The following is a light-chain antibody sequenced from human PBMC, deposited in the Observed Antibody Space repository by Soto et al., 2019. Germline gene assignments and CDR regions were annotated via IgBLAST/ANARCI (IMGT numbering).Light chain of an antibody. CDR1: SSNIGSNT. CDR3: AAWDDSLNGWV. Sequence: SVLTQPPSASGTPGQRVTISCSGSSSNIGSNTVNWYQQLPGTAPKLLIYTNNQRPSGVPDRFSGSMSGTSASLAISGLQSEDEADYYCAAWDDSLNGWVFGGGTKLTVL. J-gene: IGLJ3*02. V-gene: IGLV1-44*01. CDR2: TNN.